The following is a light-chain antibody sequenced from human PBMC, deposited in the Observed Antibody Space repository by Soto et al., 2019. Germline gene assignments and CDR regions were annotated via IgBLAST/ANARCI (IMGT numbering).Light chain of an antibody. Sequence: QSALTQPPSASGSPGQSFTISCTGTSSDVGTYKYVSWYQQHPGKAPKLMIYEVTKRPSGVPDRFSGSKSGNTASLTVSGLQAEDEADYYCSSYAGSNNFVFGTGTKVTVL. CDR3: SSYAGSNNFV. J-gene: IGLJ1*01. CDR2: EVT. V-gene: IGLV2-8*01. CDR1: SSDVGTYKY.